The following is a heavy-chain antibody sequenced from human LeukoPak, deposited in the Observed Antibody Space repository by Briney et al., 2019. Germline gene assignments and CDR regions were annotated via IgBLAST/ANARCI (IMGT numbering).Heavy chain of an antibody. D-gene: IGHD1-26*01. CDR1: ELTLSNNY. V-gene: IGHV3-53*05. Sequence: GGSLRLSCAASELTLSNNYMSWIRQAPGRGLEWVSFIYSGGSTYYADSVRGRFIISRDDTENTLYLQMNSLSAEDTAVYFCAGSYSYYFDYWGQGTLVTVSS. CDR2: IYSGGST. J-gene: IGHJ4*02. CDR3: AGSYSYYFDY.